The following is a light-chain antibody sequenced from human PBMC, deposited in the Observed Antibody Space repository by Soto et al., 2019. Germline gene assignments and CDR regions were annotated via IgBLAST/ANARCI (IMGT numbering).Light chain of an antibody. CDR3: SSYAGSNKSV. J-gene: IGLJ1*01. CDR1: SSDVGGSNF. CDR2: DVA. Sequence: QSALTQPASVSDSPGQSINISCTGTSSDVGGSNFVSWYQQHPGKPPKLIIYDVANRPSGVSNRFSGSKSGSTASLIISRLQTEDESDYYCSSYAGSNKSVFGTGTKVTVL. V-gene: IGLV2-14*03.